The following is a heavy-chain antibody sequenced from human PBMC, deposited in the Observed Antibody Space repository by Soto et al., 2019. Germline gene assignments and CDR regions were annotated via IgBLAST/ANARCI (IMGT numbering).Heavy chain of an antibody. CDR3: ARTYYALDY. D-gene: IGHD2-2*01. J-gene: IGHJ4*02. Sequence: QVQLVESGGGVVQPGRSLRLSCAASGFTFSSYGMHWVRQAPGKGLEWVAVIWYDGSNKYYADSVKGRFTISRDNSKNTMYLQMNSLRAEDTAVYYCARTYYALDYWGQGTLVTVSS. CDR2: IWYDGSNK. V-gene: IGHV3-33*01. CDR1: GFTFSSYG.